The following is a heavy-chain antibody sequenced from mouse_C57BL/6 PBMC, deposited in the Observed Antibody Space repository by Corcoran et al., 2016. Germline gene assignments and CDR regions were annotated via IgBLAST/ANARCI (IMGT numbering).Heavy chain of an antibody. J-gene: IGHJ3*01. Sequence: EVQLQQSGPELVKPGASVKISCKASGYTFTDYYMNWVKQSHGKSLEWIGDINPNNGGTSYNQKFKGKATLTVDKSSSTAYMELRSLTSEDSAVYYCAREIYDGYYTWFAYWGQGTLVTVSA. V-gene: IGHV1-26*01. D-gene: IGHD2-3*01. CDR1: GYTFTDYY. CDR2: INPNNGGT. CDR3: AREIYDGYYTWFAY.